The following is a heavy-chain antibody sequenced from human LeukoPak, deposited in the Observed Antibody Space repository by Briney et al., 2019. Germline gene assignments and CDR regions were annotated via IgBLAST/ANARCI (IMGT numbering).Heavy chain of an antibody. D-gene: IGHD5-12*01. Sequence: SETLSLTCAVYGGSFSGYYWSWIRQPPGKGLEWIGEINHSGGTNYNPSLKGRVTISVDTSKNQFSLKLSSVTAADTAVYYCARGLWLSLGAFDIWGQGTMVTVSS. CDR1: GGSFSGYY. J-gene: IGHJ3*02. V-gene: IGHV4-34*01. CDR3: ARGLWLSLGAFDI. CDR2: INHSGGT.